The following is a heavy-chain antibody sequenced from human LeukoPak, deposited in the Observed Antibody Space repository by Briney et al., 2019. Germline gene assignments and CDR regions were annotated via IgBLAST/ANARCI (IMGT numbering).Heavy chain of an antibody. CDR3: ATAPSGNIYYVDY. J-gene: IGHJ4*02. Sequence: PGGSLRLSCSASGFTLSDYVMRWVRQAPEKGLEWVSSIGESGGSTYYADSVKGRFTISRDTSKDTLYLQMNSLRAEDTAVYYCATAPSGNIYYVDYWGQGTLVTVSS. CDR1: GFTLSDYV. V-gene: IGHV3-23*01. CDR2: IGESGGST. D-gene: IGHD6-25*01.